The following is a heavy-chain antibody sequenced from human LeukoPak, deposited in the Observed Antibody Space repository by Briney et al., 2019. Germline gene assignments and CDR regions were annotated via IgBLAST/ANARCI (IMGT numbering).Heavy chain of an antibody. V-gene: IGHV1-24*01. J-gene: IGHJ4*02. CDR3: ATTTSWVHGLDY. CDR1: GYTLTELS. Sequence: GASVKVSCKVSGYTLTELSMHWVRQAPGKGLEWMGGFDPEDGETIYAQKFQGRVTMTEDTSTDTAYMELSSLRSEDTAVYYCATTTSWVHGLDYWGQGTLVTVSS. CDR2: FDPEDGET. D-gene: IGHD1-1*01.